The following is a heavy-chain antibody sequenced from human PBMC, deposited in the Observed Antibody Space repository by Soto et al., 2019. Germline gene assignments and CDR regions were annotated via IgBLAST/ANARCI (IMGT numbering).Heavy chain of an antibody. CDR1: GGSISSYY. CDR2: IYYSVST. V-gene: IGHV4-59*01. D-gene: IGHD3-22*01. Sequence: PSETLSLPCSVSGGSISSYYWSWIRQPPGKGLEWIGYIYYSVSTNYKPSLKSRVTISVATPKNQFPLKLSSVTAADSAVYYCSRGDNYDSTGYSPFDYWGQ. J-gene: IGHJ4*02. CDR3: SRGDNYDSTGYSPFDY.